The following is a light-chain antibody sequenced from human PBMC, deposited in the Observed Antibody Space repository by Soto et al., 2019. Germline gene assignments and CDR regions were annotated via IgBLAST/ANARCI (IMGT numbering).Light chain of an antibody. CDR1: QSISSW. CDR3: QQYNRYSLT. J-gene: IGKJ4*01. Sequence: DIQMTQSPSTLSASVGDRVTITCRASQSISSWLAWYQQKQGKAHKLLIYDASSLESGIPSRFSGKGSDTEFTLIIIILQPDDFATYHCQQYNRYSLTFGGGTKADIK. CDR2: DAS. V-gene: IGKV1-5*01.